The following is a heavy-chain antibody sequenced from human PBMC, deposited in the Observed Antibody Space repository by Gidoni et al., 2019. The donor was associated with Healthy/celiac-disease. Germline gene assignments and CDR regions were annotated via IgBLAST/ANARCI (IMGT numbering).Heavy chain of an antibody. CDR2: IDPSDSYT. CDR3: ARHWDPLFSSGWTKGYWFDP. V-gene: IGHV5-10-1*01. J-gene: IGHJ5*02. Sequence: EVQLVQSGAEGKKPGESLRISCKGSDYSFTTYWICWVRQMPGKGLEWRGRIDPSDSYTNYSPSLQGHVTISADKSISTAYLQWSSLKASDTAMYYCARHWDPLFSSGWTKGYWFDPWGQGTLVTVSS. D-gene: IGHD6-19*01. CDR1: DYSFTTYW.